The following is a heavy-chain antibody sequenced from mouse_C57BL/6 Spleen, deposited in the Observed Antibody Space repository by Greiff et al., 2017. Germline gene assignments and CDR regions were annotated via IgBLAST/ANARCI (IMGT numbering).Heavy chain of an antibody. D-gene: IGHD1-1*01. CDR3: ARKGADYYGSSYAAMDY. V-gene: IGHV1-69*01. J-gene: IGHJ4*01. CDR1: GYTFTSYW. Sequence: VQLQQPGAELVMPGASVKLSCKASGYTFTSYWMHWVKQRPGQGLEWIGEIDPSDSYTNYNQKFKGKSTLTVDKSSSTAYMQLSSLTSEDSAVYYCARKGADYYGSSYAAMDYWGQGTSVTVSS. CDR2: IDPSDSYT.